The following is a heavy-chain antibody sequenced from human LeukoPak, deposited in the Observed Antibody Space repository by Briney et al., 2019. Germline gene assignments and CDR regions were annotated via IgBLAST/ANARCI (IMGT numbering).Heavy chain of an antibody. D-gene: IGHD6-13*01. Sequence: GGSLRLSCAASGFTFSIYWMSWVRQAPGKGLEWVSYISNSGSTIYYPDSVKGRFTISRDNARNSLYLQMNSLRADDTAVYYCARDPQQVNHYYYGMDVWGQGTTVIVSS. CDR2: ISNSGSTI. V-gene: IGHV3-11*01. J-gene: IGHJ6*02. CDR1: GFTFSIYW. CDR3: ARDPQQVNHYYYGMDV.